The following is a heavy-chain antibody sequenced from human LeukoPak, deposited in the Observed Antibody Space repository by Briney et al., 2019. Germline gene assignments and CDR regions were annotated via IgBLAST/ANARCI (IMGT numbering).Heavy chain of an antibody. CDR1: GFTFSDYW. J-gene: IGHJ4*02. CDR2: IRQDGGEK. CDR3: ARDGRAAGLYFDL. Sequence: GGSLRLSCAVSGFTFSDYWMNWVRESPGKGLEWVASIRQDGGEKSYVDSVKGRLTISRDNTKHSLYLQMSSLRAEDMGVYYCARDGRAAGLYFDLWGQGTLVTVSS. V-gene: IGHV3-7*01. D-gene: IGHD6-13*01.